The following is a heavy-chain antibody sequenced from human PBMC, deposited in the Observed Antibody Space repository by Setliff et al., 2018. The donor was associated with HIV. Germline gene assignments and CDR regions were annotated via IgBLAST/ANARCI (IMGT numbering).Heavy chain of an antibody. V-gene: IGHV4-34*01. CDR3: ARLTTTYYYDSSAYYHPV. J-gene: IGHJ4*02. CDR2: INHSGST. CDR1: GGSFSGYY. Sequence: SETLSLTCAVYGGSFSGYYWSWIRQPPGKGLEWIGEINHSGSTNYNPSLKSRVTISVDTSKNQFSLKLSSVTAADTAVFYCARLTTTYYYDSSAYYHPVWGQGTLVTVSA. D-gene: IGHD3-22*01.